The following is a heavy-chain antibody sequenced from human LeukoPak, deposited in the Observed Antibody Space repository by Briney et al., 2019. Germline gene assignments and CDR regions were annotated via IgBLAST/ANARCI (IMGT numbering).Heavy chain of an antibody. J-gene: IGHJ4*02. V-gene: IGHV3-66*01. D-gene: IGHD3-10*01. CDR3: ARDRDTYYYGSGSPLDY. Sequence: PGGSLRLSCTASGFTVSDNYMSWVRQAPGKGREWVLVIYSSGTTYYADSVKRRFTISRDNSKNTLYLQMTSLRVEDTAVYYCARDRDTYYYGSGSPLDYWGEGTLVTVSS. CDR1: GFTVSDNY. CDR2: IYSSGTT.